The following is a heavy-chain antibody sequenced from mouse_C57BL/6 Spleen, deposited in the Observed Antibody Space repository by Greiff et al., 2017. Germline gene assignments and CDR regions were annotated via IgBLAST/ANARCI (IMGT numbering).Heavy chain of an antibody. V-gene: IGHV2-9-1*01. D-gene: IGHD2-4*01. CDR2: IWTGGGT. CDR1: GFSLTSYA. CDR3: ARNGDDYDPLGAMDY. J-gene: IGHJ4*01. Sequence: VQLMESGPGLVAPSQSLSITCTVSGFSLTSYAISWVRQQPGQGLEWLGVIWTGGGTNYNSALNSRLSISKDNSKSQVFLKMNSLQTDDTARYDCARNGDDYDPLGAMDYWGQGTSVTVSS.